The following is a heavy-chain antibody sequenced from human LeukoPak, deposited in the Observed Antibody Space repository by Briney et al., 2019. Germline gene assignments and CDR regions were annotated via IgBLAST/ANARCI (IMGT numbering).Heavy chain of an antibody. J-gene: IGHJ4*02. D-gene: IGHD6-13*01. CDR1: GFTFSSYS. Sequence: GGSLRLSCAASGFTFSSYSMNWVRQAPGKGLEWVSYISSSSSTIYYADSVKGRFTISRHNAKNSLYLQMNSLRAEDTAVYYCARCKSSSWYSYWGQGTLVTVSS. CDR2: ISSSSSTI. CDR3: ARCKSSSWYSY. V-gene: IGHV3-48*01.